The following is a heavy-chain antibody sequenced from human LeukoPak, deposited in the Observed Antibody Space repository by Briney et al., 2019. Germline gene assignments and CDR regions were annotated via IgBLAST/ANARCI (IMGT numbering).Heavy chain of an antibody. CDR2: IVGGDGGT. D-gene: IGHD3-10*01. CDR3: AKDQGVYYGSGSYSFFDY. CDR1: GFSVSDNG. J-gene: IGHJ4*02. Sequence: GGSLRLSCAASGFSVSDNGMSWVRQAPGKGLEWVSGIVGGDGGTYYADSVKGRFIISRDNSKNTLYLQMNSLRAEDTAVYYCAKDQGVYYGSGSYSFFDYWGQGTLVTVSS. V-gene: IGHV3-23*01.